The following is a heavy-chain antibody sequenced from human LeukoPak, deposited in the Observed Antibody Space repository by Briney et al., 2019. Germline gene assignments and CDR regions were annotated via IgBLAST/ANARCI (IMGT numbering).Heavy chain of an antibody. D-gene: IGHD6-13*01. CDR1: GFSFRSYA. J-gene: IGHJ6*02. Sequence: HPGGSLRLSCAVSGFSFRSYAMSWVRQAPGKGLEWVSGISDGGGRTYYADSVRGRFTISRDNSKNTLYLQMNSLRAEDTAVYYCAKDRGSSSSSYYPTNYYYYGMDVWGQGTTVTVSS. CDR2: ISDGGGRT. V-gene: IGHV3-23*01. CDR3: AKDRGSSSSSYYPTNYYYYGMDV.